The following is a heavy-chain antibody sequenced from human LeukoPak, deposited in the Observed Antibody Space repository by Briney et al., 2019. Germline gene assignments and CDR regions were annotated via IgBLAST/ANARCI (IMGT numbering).Heavy chain of an antibody. J-gene: IGHJ4*02. Sequence: GGSLRLSCAASGFTFSGSAMHWVRQAYGKGLEWVGRIRSKANSYATAYAASVKGRFTISRDDSKNTAYLQMNSLKTEDTAVYYCTSFDWDYVWGSYRPLWGQGTLVTVSS. CDR3: TSFDWDYVWGSYRPL. CDR2: IRSKANSYAT. CDR1: GFTFSGSA. V-gene: IGHV3-73*01. D-gene: IGHD3-16*02.